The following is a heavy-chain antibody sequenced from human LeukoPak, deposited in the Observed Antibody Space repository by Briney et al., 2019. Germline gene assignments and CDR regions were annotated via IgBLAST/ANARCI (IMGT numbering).Heavy chain of an antibody. CDR3: XXDREGGSGXFDP. D-gene: IGHD3-16*01. CDR2: INPNTGNT. V-gene: IGHV1-2*02. J-gene: IGHJ5*02. Sequence: ASVKVXXKASXXXXXXYYLHXXXXXPXXXLEWMGWINPNTGNTXYXXSFQGRVTLTTDRSISTAYMVLNSLRSDDTAVYYXXXDREGGSGXFDPWXXGTLVTVSA. CDR1: XXXXXXYY.